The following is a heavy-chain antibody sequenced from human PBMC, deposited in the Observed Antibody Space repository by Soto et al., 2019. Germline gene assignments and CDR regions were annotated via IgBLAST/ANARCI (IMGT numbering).Heavy chain of an antibody. CDR3: AHSHRGPRDF. CDR2: IYWDDDK. D-gene: IGHD5-12*01. Sequence: QITLKESGPTLVRPTQTLTLTCTFSGFSLSTTGVAVAWIRQPPGEALEWLALIYWDDDKLYNSSLKSRLTITKDTSRDQVVLAMTNMAPMDTATYFCAHSHRGPRDFWGPGILVTVSS. J-gene: IGHJ4*02. V-gene: IGHV2-5*02. CDR1: GFSLSTTGVA.